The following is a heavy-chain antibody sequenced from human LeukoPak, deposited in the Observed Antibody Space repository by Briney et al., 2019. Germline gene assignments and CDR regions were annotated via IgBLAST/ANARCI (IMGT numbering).Heavy chain of an antibody. Sequence: PSETLSHTCTVSGGSISSYYWSWIRQPPGKGLEWIGYIYYSGSTNYNPSLKSRVTISVDTSKNQFSLKLSSVTAADTAVYYCARENEYGWFDPWGQGTLVTVSS. CDR2: IYYSGST. D-gene: IGHD2/OR15-2a*01. V-gene: IGHV4-59*01. CDR3: ARENEYGWFDP. J-gene: IGHJ5*02. CDR1: GGSISSYY.